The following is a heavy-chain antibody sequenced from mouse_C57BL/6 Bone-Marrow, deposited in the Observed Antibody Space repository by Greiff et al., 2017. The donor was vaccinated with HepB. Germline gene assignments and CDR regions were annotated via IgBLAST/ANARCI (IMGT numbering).Heavy chain of an antibody. D-gene: IGHD1-1*01. CDR2: IDPETGGT. J-gene: IGHJ3*01. Sequence: VQLQQPGAELVRPGASVTLSCKASGYTFTDYEMHWVKQTPVHGLEWIGAIDPETGGTAYNQKFKGKAILTADKSSSTAYMELRSLTSEDSAVYYCTPHYYGSDAYWGQGTLVTVSA. CDR1: GYTFTDYE. V-gene: IGHV1-15*01. CDR3: TPHYYGSDAY.